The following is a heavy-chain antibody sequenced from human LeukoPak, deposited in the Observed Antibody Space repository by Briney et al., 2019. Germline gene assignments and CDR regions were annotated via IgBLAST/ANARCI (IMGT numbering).Heavy chain of an antibody. D-gene: IGHD6-6*01. Sequence: SETLSLTCAVYGGSFSGYYWSWIRQPPGKGLEWIGEINHSGSTNYNPSLKSRVTISVDTSKNQFSLKLSSVTAADTAVYYCARGLRAIAARRGTNWFDPWGQGTLVTVSS. CDR3: ARGLRAIAARRGTNWFDP. CDR1: GGSFSGYY. CDR2: INHSGST. J-gene: IGHJ5*02. V-gene: IGHV4-34*01.